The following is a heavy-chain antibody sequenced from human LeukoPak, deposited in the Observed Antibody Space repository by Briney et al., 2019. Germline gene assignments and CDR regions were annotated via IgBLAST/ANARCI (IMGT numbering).Heavy chain of an antibody. Sequence: SETLSLTCTVSGGSISRYYWSWIRQPAGKGLEWIGRIYTSGSTNYNPSLKSRVTMSVDTSKNQFSLKLSSVTAADTAVYYCASWEEGYYDSSGYYYGNYWGQGTLVTVSS. V-gene: IGHV4-4*07. CDR2: IYTSGST. CDR3: ASWEEGYYDSSGYYYGNY. CDR1: GGSISRYY. D-gene: IGHD3-22*01. J-gene: IGHJ4*02.